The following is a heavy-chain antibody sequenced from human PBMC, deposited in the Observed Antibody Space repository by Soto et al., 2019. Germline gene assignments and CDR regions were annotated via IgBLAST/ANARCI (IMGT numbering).Heavy chain of an antibody. CDR2: IDPSDSQT. J-gene: IGHJ4*02. V-gene: IGHV5-10-1*01. CDR1: GYSFAGYW. Sequence: PGESLKISCKGSGYSFAGYWITWVRQKPGKGLEWMGRIDPSDSQTYYSPSFRGHVTITATKSITTVFLQWSSLRASDTAMYYCARQIYDSDTGPNFQYYFDSWGQGTPVTVSS. CDR3: ARQIYDSDTGPNFQYYFDS. D-gene: IGHD3-22*01.